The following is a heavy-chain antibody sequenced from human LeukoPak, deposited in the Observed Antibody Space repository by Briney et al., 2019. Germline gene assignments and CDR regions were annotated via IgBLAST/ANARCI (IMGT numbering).Heavy chain of an antibody. CDR3: ASDSFYESGGYFYY. CDR1: GGSISSSSYY. V-gene: IGHV4-61*05. CDR2: IYYSGST. Sequence: SETLSLTCTVSGGSISSSSYYWGWIRQPPGKGLEWIGYIYYSGSTNYNPSLKSRVTMSVDTSKNQFSLKVTSVTAADTAVYYCASDSFYESGGYFYYWGQGTPVTVSS. J-gene: IGHJ4*02. D-gene: IGHD3-22*01.